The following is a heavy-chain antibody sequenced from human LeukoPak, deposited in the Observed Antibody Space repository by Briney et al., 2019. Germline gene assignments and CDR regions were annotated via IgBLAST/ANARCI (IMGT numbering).Heavy chain of an antibody. D-gene: IGHD2-15*01. CDR1: GFTVSSNY. V-gene: IGHV3-66*01. CDR2: IYSGGST. Sequence: GGSLRLSCAASGFTVSSNYMSWVRQAPGKGLEWVSFIYSGGSTYYADSVKGRFTISRDNSKNTLYLQMNSLRAEDTAVYYCARVAYSASDYWGQGTLVTVSS. CDR3: ARVAYSASDY. J-gene: IGHJ4*02.